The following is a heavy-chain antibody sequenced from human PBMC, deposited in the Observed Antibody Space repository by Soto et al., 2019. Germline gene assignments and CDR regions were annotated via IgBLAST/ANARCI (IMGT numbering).Heavy chain of an antibody. Sequence: GGSLRLSCAASGFTFEDYGMSWVRQVPGKGLEWVSGISSSGGRTFYADSVKGRFTISRDNSENKLYLQMNSLRGEDTALYYCAKGQSTHSVWGQGTTVTVSS. CDR3: AKGQSTHSV. D-gene: IGHD4-4*01. CDR1: GFTFEDYG. V-gene: IGHV3-23*01. CDR2: ISSSGGRT. J-gene: IGHJ6*02.